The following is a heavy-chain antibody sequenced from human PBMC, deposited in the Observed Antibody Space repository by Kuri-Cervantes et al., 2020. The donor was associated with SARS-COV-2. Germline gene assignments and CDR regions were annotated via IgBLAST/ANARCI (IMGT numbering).Heavy chain of an antibody. Sequence: GGSLRLSCAASGFTFSSYWMHWVRQAPGKGLVWVPRINSDGSSTSYADSVKGRFTISRGNAKNTLYLQMNSLRAEDTAVYYCASLSNLEWLPPWGQGTLVTVSS. V-gene: IGHV3-74*01. J-gene: IGHJ5*02. CDR1: GFTFSSYW. CDR3: ASLSNLEWLPP. D-gene: IGHD3-3*01. CDR2: INSDGSST.